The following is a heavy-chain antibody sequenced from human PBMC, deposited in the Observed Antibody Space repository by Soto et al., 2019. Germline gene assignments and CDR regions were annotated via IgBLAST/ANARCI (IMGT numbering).Heavy chain of an antibody. CDR2: VDYSGTA. CDR3: ARADTAMTTPFDY. CDR1: GSSISNFY. V-gene: IGHV4-59*12. J-gene: IGHJ4*02. Sequence: PSETLSLTCTASGSSISNFYWSWIRQPPGKGLEWIGYVDYSGTANYNPSLKSRVSMSVDTSKNQLSLKVTSVTAADTAMYYCARADTAMTTPFDYWGQGTLVTVSS. D-gene: IGHD5-18*01.